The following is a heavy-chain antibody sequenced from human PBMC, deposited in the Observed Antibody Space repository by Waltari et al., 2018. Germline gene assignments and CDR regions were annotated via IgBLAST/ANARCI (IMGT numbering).Heavy chain of an antibody. CDR2: IYSGGST. CDR1: GFTVSSNY. D-gene: IGHD6-19*01. CDR3: AKEEGIAVAYFQH. V-gene: IGHV3-53*01. J-gene: IGHJ1*01. Sequence: EVQLVESGGGLIQPGGSLRLSCAASGFTVSSNYMSWVRQAPGKGLEWVSVIYSGGSTDYADSVKGRFTISRDNSKNTLYLQMNSLRAEDTAVYYCAKEEGIAVAYFQHWGQGTLVTVSS.